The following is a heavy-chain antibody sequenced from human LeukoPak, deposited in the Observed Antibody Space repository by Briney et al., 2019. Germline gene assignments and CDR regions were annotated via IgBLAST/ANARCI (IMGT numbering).Heavy chain of an antibody. CDR1: GFTFSDFY. D-gene: IGHD5-18*01. Sequence: PGGSLRLSCAASGFTFSDFYMSWLRQTPGKGREWVSYISTTGTTMDYADSVKGRFTVSRDNAKDSLYLQMNNLGAEDTAVYYCAKGHTYGMIWGQGTLVTVSS. V-gene: IGHV3-11*01. CDR2: ISTTGTTM. J-gene: IGHJ1*01. CDR3: AKGHTYGMI.